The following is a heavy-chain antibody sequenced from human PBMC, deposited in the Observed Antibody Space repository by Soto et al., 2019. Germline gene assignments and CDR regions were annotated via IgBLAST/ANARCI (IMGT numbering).Heavy chain of an antibody. CDR1: GFTFSSYA. J-gene: IGHJ3*02. Sequence: GGSLRLSCVASGFTFSSYAMSWVRQAPGKGLEWVSAISGSGGSTYYADSVKGRFTISRDNSKNTLYLQMNSLRAEDTAVYYCAKDRIVVVPAAMGDAFDIWGQGTMVTVSS. D-gene: IGHD2-2*01. V-gene: IGHV3-23*01. CDR2: ISGSGGST. CDR3: AKDRIVVVPAAMGDAFDI.